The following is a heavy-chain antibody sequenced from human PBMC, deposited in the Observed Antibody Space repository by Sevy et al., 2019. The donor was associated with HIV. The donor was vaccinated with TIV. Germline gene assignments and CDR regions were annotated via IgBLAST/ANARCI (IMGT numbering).Heavy chain of an antibody. V-gene: IGHV3-23*01. Sequence: GSLRLSCAASEFTFSKYSMSWVRQPPGKGLEWVSTLSFGCGEINYADSVKGRFTISRDNSKSSVYLQMNNLRPEDMAVYYCAREGCTKPHDYWGQGTLVTVSS. CDR1: EFTFSKYS. J-gene: IGHJ4*02. CDR2: LSFGCGEI. D-gene: IGHD2-8*01. CDR3: AREGCTKPHDY.